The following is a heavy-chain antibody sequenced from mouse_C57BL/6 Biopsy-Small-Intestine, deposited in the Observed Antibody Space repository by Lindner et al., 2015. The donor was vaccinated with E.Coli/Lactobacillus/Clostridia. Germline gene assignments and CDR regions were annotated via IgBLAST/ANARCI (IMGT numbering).Heavy chain of an antibody. V-gene: IGHV1-14*01. CDR2: MNPYNDGS. D-gene: IGHD3-3*01. J-gene: IGHJ2*01. Sequence: VQLQESGPELVKPGASVKMSCKASGYTFTNYVIYWVKQKPGQGLEWIGYMNPYNDGSKYNEKFKGKATLTSDKSSSTAYMELSSLTSEDSAVYYCARGGDADYWGQGTTLTISS. CDR1: GYTFTNYV. CDR3: ARGGDADY.